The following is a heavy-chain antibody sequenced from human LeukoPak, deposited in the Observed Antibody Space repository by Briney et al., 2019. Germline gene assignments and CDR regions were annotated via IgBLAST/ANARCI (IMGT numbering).Heavy chain of an antibody. CDR1: GGSFSGYY. J-gene: IGHJ6*04. CDR2: INHSGST. Sequence: PSETLSPTCAVYGGSFSGYYWSWIRQPPGKGLEWIGEINHSGSTNYNPSLKSRVTISVDTSKNQFSLKLSSVTAADTAVYYCARPQRLTYYYGSGSYMDVWGKGTTVTVSS. V-gene: IGHV4-34*01. D-gene: IGHD3-10*01. CDR3: ARPQRLTYYYGSGSYMDV.